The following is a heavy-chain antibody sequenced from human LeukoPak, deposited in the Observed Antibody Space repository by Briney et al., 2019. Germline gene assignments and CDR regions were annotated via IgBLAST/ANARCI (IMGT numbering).Heavy chain of an antibody. CDR2: VYYSGSI. CDR1: GGSITAGNHH. J-gene: IGHJ5*01. CDR3: ARLNPGYVTAPHDS. D-gene: IGHD3-16*01. V-gene: IGHV4-39*01. Sequence: SETLSLTCTVSGGSITAGNHHWGWIRQPPGKGLEWIGSVYYSGSIFFDTSHKSRVTISGDTSKNQFSLSLSSVTAADTAVYYCARLNPGYVTAPHDSWGQGMLVTVSS.